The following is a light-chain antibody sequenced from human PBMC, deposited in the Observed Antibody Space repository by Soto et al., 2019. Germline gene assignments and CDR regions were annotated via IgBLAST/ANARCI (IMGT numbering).Light chain of an antibody. V-gene: IGKV3-20*01. Sequence: EVVLTQSPGTLSLSPGERATLSCRTSQSFTNAYLAWYQQKPGQAPRLLIYGASSRATGIPDRFSGSGSGTDFTITIGRLEPEDFAVYYCQQSVSSPYTFCQGTKLELQ. CDR2: GAS. CDR3: QQSVSSPYT. J-gene: IGKJ2*01. CDR1: QSFTNAY.